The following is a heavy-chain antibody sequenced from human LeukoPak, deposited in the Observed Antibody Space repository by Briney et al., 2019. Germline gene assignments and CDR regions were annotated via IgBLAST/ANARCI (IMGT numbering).Heavy chain of an antibody. V-gene: IGHV1-3*01. D-gene: IGHD3-10*01. CDR2: INAGNGNT. CDR1: GYTFTSYA. Sequence: GASVKVSCTASGYTFTSYAMHWVRQAPGQRLEWMGWINAGNGNTKYSQKFQGRVTITRDTSASTAYMELSSLRSEDTAVYYCARDLLRYYYGSGSYYNYGMDVWGKGTTVTVSS. CDR3: ARDLLRYYYGSGSYYNYGMDV. J-gene: IGHJ6*04.